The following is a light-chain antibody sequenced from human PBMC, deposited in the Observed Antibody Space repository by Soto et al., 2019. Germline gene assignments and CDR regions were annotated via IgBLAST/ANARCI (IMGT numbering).Light chain of an antibody. J-gene: IGKJ4*01. CDR2: AAS. CDR3: QQDNSYPLT. V-gene: IGKV1-16*02. Sequence: DIQMTQSPSSLSASVGDRVTITCRASQVISNYLAWCQQKPGKAPKSLIYAASSLHSGVPSKFSGSEARTDFTLTISSLQPEDFATYYCQQDNSYPLTFGGGNKVEIK. CDR1: QVISNY.